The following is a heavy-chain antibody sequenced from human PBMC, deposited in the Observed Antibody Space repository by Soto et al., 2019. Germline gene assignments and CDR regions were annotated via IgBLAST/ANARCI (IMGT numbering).Heavy chain of an antibody. J-gene: IGHJ4*02. D-gene: IGHD6-19*01. CDR2: IWYDGSNK. V-gene: IGHV3-33*01. CDR1: GFTFSSYG. CDR3: ARGRVAVAGTGYFDY. Sequence: QVQLVESGGGVVQPGRSLRLSCAASGFTFSSYGMHWVRQAPGKGLEWVAVIWYDGSNKYYADSVKGRFTISRDNSKNTLYLQMNSLRVEDTAVYYCARGRVAVAGTGYFDYWGQGTLVTVSS.